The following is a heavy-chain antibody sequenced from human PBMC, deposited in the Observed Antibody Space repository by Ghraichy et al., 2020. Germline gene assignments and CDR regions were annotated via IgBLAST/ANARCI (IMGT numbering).Heavy chain of an antibody. CDR2: ISSSSSYI. J-gene: IGHJ4*02. CDR3: ARGVSSSWFYFDY. V-gene: IGHV3-21*01. D-gene: IGHD6-13*01. CDR1: GFTFSSYS. Sequence: LSLTCAASGFTFSSYSMNWVRQAPGKGLEWVSSISSSSSYIYYADSVKGRFTISRDNAKNSLYLQMDSLRAEDTAVYYCARGVSSSWFYFDYWGQGTLVTVSS.